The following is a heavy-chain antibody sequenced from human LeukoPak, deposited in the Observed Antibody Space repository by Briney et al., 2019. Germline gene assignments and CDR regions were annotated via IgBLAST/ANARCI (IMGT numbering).Heavy chain of an antibody. J-gene: IGHJ4*02. CDR3: ARIGAGSSRDY. Sequence: ASVKVSCKASGYTFTGYYIHWVQQAAGQGLEWMGWINANSGGTNYAQKFQGRVTMTRDTSISTAYMELSRLRSDDTAVYYCARIGAGSSRDYWGQGTLVTVSS. CDR1: GYTFTGYY. CDR2: INANSGGT. D-gene: IGHD6-13*01. V-gene: IGHV1-2*02.